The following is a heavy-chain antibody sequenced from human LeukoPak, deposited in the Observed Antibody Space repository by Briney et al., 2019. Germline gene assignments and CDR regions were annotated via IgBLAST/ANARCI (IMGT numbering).Heavy chain of an antibody. Sequence: SETLSLTCTVSGGSMSSYYWSWIRQPPGKGLEWIGYIYYSGSTKYNRSLKSRVTISVDTSKNLFSLKLTSVTAADTAVYSCARDRCSGGSCYSDYWGQGTLVTVSS. CDR2: IYYSGST. J-gene: IGHJ4*02. D-gene: IGHD2-15*01. CDR3: ARDRCSGGSCYSDY. V-gene: IGHV4-59*01. CDR1: GGSMSSYY.